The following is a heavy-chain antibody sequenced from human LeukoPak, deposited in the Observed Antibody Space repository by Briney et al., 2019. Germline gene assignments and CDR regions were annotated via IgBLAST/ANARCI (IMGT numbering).Heavy chain of an antibody. CDR1: GFTFSSYG. D-gene: IGHD4-11*01. Sequence: PGGSLRLSCAASGFTFSSYGMHWVRQAPGKGLEWVAFIRYDGSNKYYADSVKGRFTISRDNSKNTLYLQMNSLGAEDTAVYYCAKESPVGLYSNYGPFDYWGQGTLVTVSS. CDR3: AKESPVGLYSNYGPFDY. J-gene: IGHJ4*02. V-gene: IGHV3-30*02. CDR2: IRYDGSNK.